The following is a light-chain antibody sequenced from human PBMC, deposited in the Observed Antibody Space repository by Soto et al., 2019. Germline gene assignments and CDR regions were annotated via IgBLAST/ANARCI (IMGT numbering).Light chain of an antibody. CDR2: EGS. V-gene: IGLV2-14*02. CDR1: SSDVGSYNL. J-gene: IGLJ1*01. CDR3: SSYTNINTRACV. Sequence: QSVLTQPASVSGSPGQSITISCTGTSSDVGSYNLVSWYQHHPGKAPKLMIYEGSKRPSGVSNRFSGSKSGNTASLTISGLQAEDEAEYYCSSYTNINTRACVFGTGTKVTVL.